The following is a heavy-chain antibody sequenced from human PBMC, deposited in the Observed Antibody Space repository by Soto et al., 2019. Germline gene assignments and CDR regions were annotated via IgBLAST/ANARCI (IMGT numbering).Heavy chain of an antibody. CDR3: ARDQAVAGFDY. CDR1: GGTFNTYT. J-gene: IGHJ4*02. CDR2: ITPVLGTR. V-gene: IGHV1-69*01. Sequence: QVQLVQSVAAVKKPGSSVKVSCKASGGTFNTYTFTWVRQAPGQGLEWMGGITPVLGTRHYAQKFQGRVTITADGSTRTVYMELSTLRSDDTAVYYCARDQAVAGFDYWGQGTLVTVSS. D-gene: IGHD6-19*01.